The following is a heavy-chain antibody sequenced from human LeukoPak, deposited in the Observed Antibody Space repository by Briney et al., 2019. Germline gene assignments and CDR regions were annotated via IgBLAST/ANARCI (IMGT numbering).Heavy chain of an antibody. CDR1: GFTFSNYA. J-gene: IGHJ4*02. CDR3: AKGCGETCYSDFDH. Sequence: PGGSLRLSCAASGFTFSNYAMSWVRQAPGKGLEWVSGISGSGGSTYYADSVQGRFTLSRDNSKNTLYLQMNSLRVEDTAVYYCAKGCGETCYSDFDHWGQGTLVTVSS. CDR2: ISGSGGST. D-gene: IGHD2-15*01. V-gene: IGHV3-23*01.